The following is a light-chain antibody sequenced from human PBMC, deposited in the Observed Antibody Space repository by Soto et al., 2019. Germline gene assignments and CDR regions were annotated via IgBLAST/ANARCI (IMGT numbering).Light chain of an antibody. CDR2: DAS. CDR1: QGIRND. CDR3: QQYNSYSPLT. V-gene: IGKV1-17*01. J-gene: IGKJ4*01. Sequence: DIQMTRSPSCLSAPLGDGVTITFRSSQGIRNDLGWYQQKPGKAPKLLIYDASSLESGVPSRFSGSGSATEFTLTISSLQPDDFATYYCQQYNSYSPLTFGGGTKVDIK.